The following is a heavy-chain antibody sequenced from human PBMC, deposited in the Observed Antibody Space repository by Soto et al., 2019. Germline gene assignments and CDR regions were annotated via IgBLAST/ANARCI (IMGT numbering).Heavy chain of an antibody. Sequence: GESLKISCQCSGYTFSNFWISWVRQLPGKGLEWMGIIYPGDYETRYSPSFHGKVTISADRSIGTAYLQWSSLEASDSAFYFCARSPRSSPYFDYWGQGALVTVSS. J-gene: IGHJ4*02. V-gene: IGHV5-51*01. CDR2: IYPGDYET. D-gene: IGHD6-13*01. CDR1: GYTFSNFW. CDR3: ARSPRSSPYFDY.